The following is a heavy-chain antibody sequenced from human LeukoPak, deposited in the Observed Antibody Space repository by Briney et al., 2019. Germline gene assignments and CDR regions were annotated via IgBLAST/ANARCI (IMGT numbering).Heavy chain of an antibody. CDR2: IYYSGST. CDR3: ARLGPAAIPDYWYFDL. V-gene: IGHV4-59*11. D-gene: IGHD2-2*02. J-gene: IGHJ2*01. CDR1: GGSIISHY. Sequence: KTSETLSLTRTVSGGSIISHYWSWIRQPPGRGLEWIAYIYYSGSTNYNPSLKSRVTISVDTSKNQFSLKLTSVTAADTAVYYCARLGPAAIPDYWYFDLWGRGTLVTVSS.